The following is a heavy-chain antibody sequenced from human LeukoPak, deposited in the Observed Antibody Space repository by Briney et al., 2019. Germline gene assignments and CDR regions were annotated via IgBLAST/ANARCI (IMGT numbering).Heavy chain of an antibody. Sequence: GASVKVSYKASGYTFTSYGISWVRQAPGQGLEWMGWISAYNGNTNYAQKLQGRVTMTTDTSTSTAYMELRSLRSDDTAVYYCARDHSYYYGSGSQNHDAFDIWGQGTMVTVSS. V-gene: IGHV1-18*01. CDR3: ARDHSYYYGSGSQNHDAFDI. CDR2: ISAYNGNT. CDR1: GYTFTSYG. D-gene: IGHD3-10*01. J-gene: IGHJ3*02.